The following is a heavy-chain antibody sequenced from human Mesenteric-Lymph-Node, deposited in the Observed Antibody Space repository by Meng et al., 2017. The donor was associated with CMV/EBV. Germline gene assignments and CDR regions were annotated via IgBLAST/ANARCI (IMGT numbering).Heavy chain of an antibody. CDR1: GYTFTSYY. Sequence: ASVKVSCKASGYTFTSYYMHWVRQAPGQGLDWMGIINPSGGSTSYAQKFQGRVTMTRDTSTSTVYMELSSLRSEDTAVYYCARESSIAALSPLYYYYGMDVWGQGTTVTVSS. CDR3: ARESSIAALSPLYYYYGMDV. J-gene: IGHJ6*02. CDR2: INPSGGST. V-gene: IGHV1-46*01. D-gene: IGHD6-6*01.